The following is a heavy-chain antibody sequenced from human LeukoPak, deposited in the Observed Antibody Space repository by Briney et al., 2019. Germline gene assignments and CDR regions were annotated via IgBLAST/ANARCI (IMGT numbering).Heavy chain of an antibody. J-gene: IGHJ5*02. CDR3: ARGHLGLSP. V-gene: IGHV4-59*07. CDR1: GRSLSGYS. Sequence: SDTLSLLCTVSGRSLSGYSGLCLRQPPGRGVEWFGYFYKRRPTSYHPSLTGRVTISVDTAMAQISLKLNSVTAADTAVYYWARGHLGLSPWGQGTLVTVSS. D-gene: IGHD3-10*01. CDR2: FYKRRPT.